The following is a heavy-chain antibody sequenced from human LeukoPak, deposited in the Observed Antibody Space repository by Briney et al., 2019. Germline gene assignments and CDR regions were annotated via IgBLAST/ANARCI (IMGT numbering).Heavy chain of an antibody. CDR2: IYSTGST. CDR1: GGSISSGDFY. Sequence: PSRTLSLTCTVSGGSISSGDFYWSWIRQPPGEGLQWIGSIYSTGSTNYNPSLKSRVTISVDTSENLFSLKLSSVTAADTAVYYCARDNYDYVWGRYRQRNPEYFQHWGQGTLVTVSS. D-gene: IGHD3-16*02. V-gene: IGHV4-30-4*08. CDR3: ARDNYDYVWGRYRQRNPEYFQH. J-gene: IGHJ1*01.